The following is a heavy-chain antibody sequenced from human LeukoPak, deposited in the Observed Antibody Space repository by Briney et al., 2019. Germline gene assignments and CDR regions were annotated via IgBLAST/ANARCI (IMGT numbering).Heavy chain of an antibody. J-gene: IGHJ4*02. CDR2: ISSSSSYI. CDR1: GFTFSSYS. CDR3: AKGEHWYYYDSSGYFDY. Sequence: GGSLRLSCAASGFTFSSYSMNWVRQAPGKGLEWVSSISSSSSYIYYADSVKGRFTISRDNAKNSLYLQMNSLRAEDTAVYYCAKGEHWYYYDSSGYFDYWGQGTLVTVSS. D-gene: IGHD3-22*01. V-gene: IGHV3-21*04.